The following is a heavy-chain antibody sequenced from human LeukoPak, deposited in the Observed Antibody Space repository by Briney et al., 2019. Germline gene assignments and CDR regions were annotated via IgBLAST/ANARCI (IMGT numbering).Heavy chain of an antibody. CDR3: VKDRPDWTFDY. D-gene: IGHD1-1*01. CDR1: GFTFSSYG. J-gene: IGHJ4*02. Sequence: GGSLRLSCAASGFTFSSYGIHWVRQAPGKGLEWVTFIGYDGSKKYYADSVKGRFTTSRDNSKNTLYLQMNSLRAEDTAVYYCVKDRPDWTFDYWGQGTLVTVSS. CDR2: IGYDGSKK. V-gene: IGHV3-30*02.